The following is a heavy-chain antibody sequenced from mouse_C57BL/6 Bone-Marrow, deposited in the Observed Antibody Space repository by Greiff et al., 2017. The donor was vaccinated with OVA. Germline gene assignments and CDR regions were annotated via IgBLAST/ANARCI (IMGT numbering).Heavy chain of an antibody. CDR3: ARWDGVPFAY. J-gene: IGHJ3*01. Sequence: EVQLQQSGPVLVKPGASVKMSCKASGYTFTDYYMNWVKQSHGKSLEWIGVINPYNGGTSYNQKFKGKATLTVDKSSSTAYMELNSLTSEDSAVYYCARWDGVPFAYWGQGTLVTVSA. D-gene: IGHD1-1*02. CDR2: INPYNGGT. V-gene: IGHV1-19*01. CDR1: GYTFTDYY.